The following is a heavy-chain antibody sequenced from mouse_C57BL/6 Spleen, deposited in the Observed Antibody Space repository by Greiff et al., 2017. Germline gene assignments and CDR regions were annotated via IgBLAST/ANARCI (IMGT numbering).Heavy chain of an antibody. CDR1: GFNIKDYY. V-gene: IGHV14-2*01. CDR2: IVPEDGET. D-gene: IGHD2-3*01. J-gene: IGHJ1*03. Sequence: VQLKQSGAELVKPGASVKLSCTASGFNIKDYYMHWVKQRTEQGLEWIGRIVPEDGETKYDPKFQGKATITADTSSNTASLQLSSLTSVYTDFYYCAHRWDCDGYYGYFDVWGTGTTVTVSS. CDR3: AHRWDCDGYYGYFDV.